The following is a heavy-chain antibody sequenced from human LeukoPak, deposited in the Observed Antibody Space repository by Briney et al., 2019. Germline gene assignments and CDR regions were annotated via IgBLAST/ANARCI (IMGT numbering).Heavy chain of an antibody. CDR1: GYTFASYG. Sequence: ASVKVSCKASGYTFASYGISWVRQAPGQGLEWMGIINPSGGSTSYAQKFQGRVTMTRDTSTSTVYMELSSLRSEDTAVYYCARDLGPDYVFDYWGQGTLVTVSS. CDR3: ARDLGPDYVFDY. CDR2: INPSGGST. J-gene: IGHJ4*02. D-gene: IGHD4-17*01. V-gene: IGHV1-46*01.